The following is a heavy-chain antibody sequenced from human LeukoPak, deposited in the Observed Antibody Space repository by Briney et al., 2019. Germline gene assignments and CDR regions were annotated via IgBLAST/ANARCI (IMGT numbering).Heavy chain of an antibody. D-gene: IGHD2-2*01. CDR3: AKVGSLGYCSSTSCSYFDY. V-gene: IGHV3-30*18. Sequence: GGSLRLSCAASGFTFSSYDMHWVRQAPGKGLEWVAVISYDASNKYYADSVKGRFTISGDNSKNTLYLQMNSLRAEDTAVYYCAKVGSLGYCSSTSCSYFDYWGQGTLVTVSS. J-gene: IGHJ4*02. CDR1: GFTFSSYD. CDR2: ISYDASNK.